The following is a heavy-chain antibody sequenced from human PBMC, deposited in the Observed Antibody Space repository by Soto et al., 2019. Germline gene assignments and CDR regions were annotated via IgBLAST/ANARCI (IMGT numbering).Heavy chain of an antibody. CDR3: ATEGGR. CDR1: GFTFTDAW. Sequence: EVQLVESGGGLVKPGGSLRLSCAASGFTFTDAWMNWVRQAPGKGLEWVGRIKSKTAGGAIDYTTPVEGRVTISRDDSENTLYLQMNSLKTEDNAVYYWATEGGRWGQGTLVTVSS. J-gene: IGHJ4*02. V-gene: IGHV3-15*07. CDR2: IKSKTAGGAI.